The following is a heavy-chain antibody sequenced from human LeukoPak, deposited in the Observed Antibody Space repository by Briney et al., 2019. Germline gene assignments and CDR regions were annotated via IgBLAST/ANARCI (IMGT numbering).Heavy chain of an antibody. CDR1: GGSISSSNYY. CDR2: IYYSGTT. J-gene: IGHJ5*02. V-gene: IGHV4-39*01. D-gene: IGHD3-3*01. Sequence: SETLSLTCTVSGGSISSSNYYWGWIRQPPGKGLEWIGNIYYSGTTYHNPSLKSQFTIVVDTSKNQFSLKLSSVTAADTAVYYCAKFGGDFWSGYWFDPWGQGTLVTVSS. CDR3: AKFGGDFWSGYWFDP.